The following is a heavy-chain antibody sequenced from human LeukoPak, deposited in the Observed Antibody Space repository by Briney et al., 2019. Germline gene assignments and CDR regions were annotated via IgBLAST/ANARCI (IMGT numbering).Heavy chain of an antibody. D-gene: IGHD3-22*01. V-gene: IGHV4-34*01. J-gene: IGHJ6*01. CDR2: INHSGSS. CDR3: ATGTGYYYDSSGGVV. Sequence: SETLSLTCAVYGVSFLAYYWSRLRHPPGRGLEWSCEINHSGSSTYNSSLKSLVTISVNTSKTHFYLLLSSMTAAHTALYYAATGTGYYYDSSGGVVWGEGGTVAVCS. CDR1: GVSFLAYY.